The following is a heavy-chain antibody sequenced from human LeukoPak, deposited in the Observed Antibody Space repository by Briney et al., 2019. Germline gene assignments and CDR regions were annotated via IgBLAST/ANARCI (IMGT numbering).Heavy chain of an antibody. D-gene: IGHD4-17*01. Sequence: TGGSLRLSCAASGFTFSSYAMSWVRQAPGKGLEWVSAISGSGGSTYYADSVKGRFTISRDNSKNTLYLQMNSLRAEDTAVYYCAKDLGHTVTKAYWGQGTLVTVSS. CDR1: GFTFSSYA. CDR2: ISGSGGST. J-gene: IGHJ4*02. V-gene: IGHV3-23*01. CDR3: AKDLGHTVTKAY.